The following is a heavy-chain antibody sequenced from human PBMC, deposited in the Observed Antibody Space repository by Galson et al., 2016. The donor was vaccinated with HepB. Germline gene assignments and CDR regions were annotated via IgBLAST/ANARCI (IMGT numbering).Heavy chain of an antibody. V-gene: IGHV3-11*06. J-gene: IGHJ6*02. Sequence: SLRLSCAASGFSFSDYYMTWIRQAPGKGLEWVSWISGNYDNTNYGDSMKGRFTISRDNAKRSLYLQMNSLKIEDTAVYYCARGPLKSGFFGILADSGLDVWGQGTTVTVSS. D-gene: IGHD3-3*01. CDR2: ISGNYDNT. CDR1: GFSFSDYY. CDR3: ARGPLKSGFFGILADSGLDV.